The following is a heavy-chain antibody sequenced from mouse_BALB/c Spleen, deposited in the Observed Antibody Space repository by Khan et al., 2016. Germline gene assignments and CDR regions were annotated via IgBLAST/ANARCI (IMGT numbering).Heavy chain of an antibody. CDR1: GISITTGNYR. V-gene: IGHV3-5*02. CDR2: IYYSGTI. Sequence: EVQLQESGPGLVKPSQTVSLTCTVTGISITTGNYRWSWIRQFPGNKLEWIGYIYYSGTITYNPSLTSRTTITSDTSKNQFFLEMNSLTAEDTATYYCARAYYGNYYFDYWGQGTTLTVSS. J-gene: IGHJ2*01. D-gene: IGHD2-1*01. CDR3: ARAYYGNYYFDY.